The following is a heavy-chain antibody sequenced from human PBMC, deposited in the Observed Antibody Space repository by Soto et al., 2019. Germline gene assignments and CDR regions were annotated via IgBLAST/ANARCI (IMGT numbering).Heavy chain of an antibody. D-gene: IGHD3-3*01. CDR2: ISGSSDSGRT. V-gene: IGHV3-23*01. CDR3: VKDWSGNKCPCMDV. Sequence: GSLRLSCAASGFAFINYAMSWVRQAPGKGLEWVSTISGSSDSGRTYYADSVKGRFTISRDNSKNTLYLQMNSLRAEDTAIYHCVKDWSGNKCPCMDVWGLGTTVTVSS. J-gene: IGHJ6*02. CDR1: GFAFINYA.